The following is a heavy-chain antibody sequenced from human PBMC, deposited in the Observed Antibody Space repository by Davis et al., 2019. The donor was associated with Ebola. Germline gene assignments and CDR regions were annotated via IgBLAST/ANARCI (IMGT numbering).Heavy chain of an antibody. Sequence: GESLKISCAASGFTFTSYDMSWVRQAPGKGLEWVSSISSSSSYIYYADSVKGRFTISRDNAKNSLYLQMNSLRAEDTAVYYCASLMGFGELLSYSFDYWGQGTLVTVSS. V-gene: IGHV3-21*04. J-gene: IGHJ4*02. CDR3: ASLMGFGELLSYSFDY. CDR1: GFTFTSYD. D-gene: IGHD3-10*01. CDR2: ISSSSSYI.